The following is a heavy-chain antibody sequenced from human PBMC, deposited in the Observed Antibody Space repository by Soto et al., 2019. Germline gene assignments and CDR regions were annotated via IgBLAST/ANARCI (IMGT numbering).Heavy chain of an antibody. D-gene: IGHD1-26*01. V-gene: IGHV1-18*01. CDR1: GYSITGYG. Sequence: GAGYSITGYGSSWLRQNTRQGLEWMGWISAYNGNTNYAQKLQGRVTMTTDTSTSTAYMELRSLRSDDTAVYYCSSVSHSTTSALRPGFDPWGQGTLVPGSS. J-gene: IGHJ5*02. CDR3: SSVSHSTTSALRPGFDP. CDR2: ISAYNGNT.